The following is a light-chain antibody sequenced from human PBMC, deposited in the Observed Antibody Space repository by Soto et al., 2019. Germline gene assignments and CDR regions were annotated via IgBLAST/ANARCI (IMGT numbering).Light chain of an antibody. CDR1: QTISSW. J-gene: IGKJ5*01. V-gene: IGKV1-5*03. Sequence: DIQMTQSPSTLSGSVGDRVTITCRASQTISSWLAWYQQKPGKAPKLLIYKASSLQTGVPSRFSGSGSGTEFTLTIGGLQPDGFATYYCQQFNSYPITFGQGTRLEIK. CDR3: QQFNSYPIT. CDR2: KAS.